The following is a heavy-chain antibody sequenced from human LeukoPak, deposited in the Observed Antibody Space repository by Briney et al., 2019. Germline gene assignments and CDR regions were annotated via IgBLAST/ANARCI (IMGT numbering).Heavy chain of an antibody. Sequence: ASVKVSCKASGYTFNDYYLHWVRQAPGQGLEWMGWISAYNGSTKYAQKLQGRVTMTTDTSTSTAYMELRSLRSDDTAVYYCARDESSGGYYFDYWGQGTLVTVSS. CDR1: GYTFNDYY. V-gene: IGHV1-18*04. J-gene: IGHJ4*02. CDR2: ISAYNGST. CDR3: ARDESSGGYYFDY. D-gene: IGHD1-26*01.